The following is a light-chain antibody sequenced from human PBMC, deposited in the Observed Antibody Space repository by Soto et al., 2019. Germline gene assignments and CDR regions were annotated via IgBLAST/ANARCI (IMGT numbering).Light chain of an antibody. CDR3: CSYAGTVAYV. CDR2: GVN. Sequence: QSALTQPASVSGSPGQSITISCAGTGSNVGAYNLVSWYQQHPGKAPKLIICGVNTRPSGISNRFSGSKSGDTASLTISGLQAEDEADYFCCSYAGTVAYVFGTGTKLTVL. CDR1: GSNVGAYNL. V-gene: IGLV2-23*02. J-gene: IGLJ1*01.